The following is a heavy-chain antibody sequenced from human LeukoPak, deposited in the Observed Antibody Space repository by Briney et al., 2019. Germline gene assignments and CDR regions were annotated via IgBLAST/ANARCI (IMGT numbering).Heavy chain of an antibody. J-gene: IGHJ4*02. V-gene: IGHV4-4*07. D-gene: IGHD3-22*01. CDR2: ISTSGST. CDR1: GGSISSYY. CDR3: ARDGVNYYDISGYDI. Sequence: SETLSLTCTVSGGSISSYYWSWIRQPAGKGLEWIGRISTSGSTNYNPSLKSRVTISVDTSKNQFSLKLSSVTAADTAVYYCARDGVNYYDISGYDIWGRGTLVTVSS.